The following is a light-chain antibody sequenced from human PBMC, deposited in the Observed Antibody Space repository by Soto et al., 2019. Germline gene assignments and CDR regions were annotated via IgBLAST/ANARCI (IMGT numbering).Light chain of an antibody. CDR2: EVN. Sequence: QSALTQPPSASGSPGQSVTISCTGTSSDVGRYNYVSWYQQHPGKAPKLMIYEVNKRPSGVPDRFSGSKSGNTASLTVSGLQAGDEADYYCSSYAGSNNFGVFGTGTKVTVL. J-gene: IGLJ1*01. V-gene: IGLV2-8*01. CDR1: SSDVGRYNY. CDR3: SSYAGSNNFGV.